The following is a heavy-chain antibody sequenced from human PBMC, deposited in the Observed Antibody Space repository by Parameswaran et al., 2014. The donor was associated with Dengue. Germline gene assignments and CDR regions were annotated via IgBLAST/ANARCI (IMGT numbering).Heavy chain of an antibody. J-gene: IGHJ6*02. CDR2: ISGSGGST. V-gene: IGHV3-23*01. Sequence: RWIRQPPGKGLEWVSAISGSGGSTYYADSVKGRFTISRDNSKNTLYLQMNSLRAEDTAVYYCAKDAIYGDYGAGYYYGMDVWGQGTTVTVSS. CDR3: AKDAIYGDYGAGYYYGMDV. D-gene: IGHD4-17*01.